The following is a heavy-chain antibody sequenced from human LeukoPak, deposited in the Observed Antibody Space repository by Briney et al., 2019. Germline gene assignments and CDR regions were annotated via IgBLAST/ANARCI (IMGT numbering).Heavy chain of an antibody. J-gene: IGHJ4*02. V-gene: IGHV4-34*01. CDR1: GGSFSGYY. Sequence: SETLSLTCAVYGGSFSGYYWSWIRQPPGKGLEWIGSIYYSGSTYYNPSLKSRVTISVDTSKNQFSLKLSSVTAADTAVYYCARRPATVTPFYFDYWGQGTLVTVSS. CDR3: ARRPATVTPFYFDY. D-gene: IGHD4-17*01. CDR2: IYYSGST.